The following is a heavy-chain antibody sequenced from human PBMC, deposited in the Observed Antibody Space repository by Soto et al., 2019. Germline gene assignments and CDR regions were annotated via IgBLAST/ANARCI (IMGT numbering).Heavy chain of an antibody. CDR2: INAGNGNT. CDR3: ASSHRYSYGPNYYYYGMDV. D-gene: IGHD5-18*01. V-gene: IGHV1-3*01. Sequence: ASVKVSCKASGYTFTSYAMHWVRQAPGQRLEWMGWINAGNGNTKYSQKFQGRVTITRDTSASTAYMELSSLRSEDTAVYYCASSHRYSYGPNYYYYGMDVWGQGTTVTVSS. J-gene: IGHJ6*02. CDR1: GYTFTSYA.